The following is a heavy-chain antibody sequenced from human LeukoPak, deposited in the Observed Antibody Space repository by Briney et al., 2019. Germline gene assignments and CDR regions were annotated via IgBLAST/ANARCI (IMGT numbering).Heavy chain of an antibody. Sequence: PSETLSLTCTASGYSISSGYYWGWLRPPPGKGQEWSGSIYHSGSTYYTQSLKSRVTMSVDTSKNKFSLKLSTVTAEDTAVYYCWRGYSYGPIDDWGQGTLVTVSS. CDR2: IYHSGST. V-gene: IGHV4-38-2*02. CDR1: GYSISSGYY. J-gene: IGHJ4*02. CDR3: WRGYSYGPIDD. D-gene: IGHD5-18*01.